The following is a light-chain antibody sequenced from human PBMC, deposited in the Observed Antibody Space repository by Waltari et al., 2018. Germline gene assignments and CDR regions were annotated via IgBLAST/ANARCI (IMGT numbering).Light chain of an antibody. CDR3: CSYAGSYTLV. V-gene: IGLV2-11*01. CDR2: DVS. J-gene: IGLJ3*02. CDR1: SSDVGGYNY. Sequence: QSALTQPRSVSGSPGQSVTISCTGTSSDVGGYNYVPWYQHHPGKAPKLMIYDVSKRPSGVPDRFSGSKSGNTASLTISGLQAEDEADYYCCSYAGSYTLVFGGGTKLTVL.